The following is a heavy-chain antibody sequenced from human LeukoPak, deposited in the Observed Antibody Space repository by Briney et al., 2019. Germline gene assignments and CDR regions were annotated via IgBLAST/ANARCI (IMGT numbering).Heavy chain of an antibody. CDR3: ARTHGTLTGTGFDY. D-gene: IGHD1-20*01. V-gene: IGHV3-33*01. Sequence: GGSLRLSCAASGFTFSTYAMHWVRQAPGKGLEWVAVIWYDGIDKYYADSVKGRFTISRDNSKNTLYLQMNSLRAEDTAVYYCARTHGTLTGTGFDYWGQGTLVTVSS. CDR2: IWYDGIDK. CDR1: GFTFSTYA. J-gene: IGHJ4*02.